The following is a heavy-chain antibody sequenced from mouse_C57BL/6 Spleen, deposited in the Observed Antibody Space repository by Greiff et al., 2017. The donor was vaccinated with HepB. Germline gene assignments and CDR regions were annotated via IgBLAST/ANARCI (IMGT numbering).Heavy chain of an antibody. Sequence: EVQVVESGGGLVKPGGSLKLSCAASGFTFSDYGMHWVRQAPEKGLEWVAYISSGSSTIYYADTVKGRFTISRDNAKNTLFLQMTSLRSEDTAMYYCARSLIYDGYPRAMDYWGQGTSVTVSS. D-gene: IGHD2-3*01. CDR3: ARSLIYDGYPRAMDY. J-gene: IGHJ4*01. V-gene: IGHV5-17*01. CDR1: GFTFSDYG. CDR2: ISSGSSTI.